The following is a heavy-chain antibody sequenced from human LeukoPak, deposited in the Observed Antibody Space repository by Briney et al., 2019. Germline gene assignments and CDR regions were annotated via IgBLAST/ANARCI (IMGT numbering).Heavy chain of an antibody. CDR2: INPNSGGT. J-gene: IGHJ5*02. Sequence: ASVKVSCKASGYTFTGYYMHWVRQAPGQGLEWMGWINPNSGGTNYAQKFQGRVTMTRDTSTSTVYMELSSLRSEDTAVYYCAREMVRGVIRVHGWFDPWGQGTLVTVSS. CDR3: AREMVRGVIRVHGWFDP. CDR1: GYTFTGYY. V-gene: IGHV1-2*02. D-gene: IGHD3-10*01.